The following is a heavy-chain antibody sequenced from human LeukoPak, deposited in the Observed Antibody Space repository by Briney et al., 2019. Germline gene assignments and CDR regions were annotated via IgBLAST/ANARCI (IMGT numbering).Heavy chain of an antibody. V-gene: IGHV3-13*01. Sequence: GGSLRLSCAASGFTFSAYDMHWVRQTSGKGLEWVSGIGTTGDTWYSGSVKDRFTISRENAKNSFFLQMHSLRVGDTAVYYCARAAPCTRTSCFDWFDPWGQGTLVTVSS. CDR1: GFTFSAYD. D-gene: IGHD2-2*01. CDR3: ARAAPCTRTSCFDWFDP. CDR2: IGTTGDT. J-gene: IGHJ5*02.